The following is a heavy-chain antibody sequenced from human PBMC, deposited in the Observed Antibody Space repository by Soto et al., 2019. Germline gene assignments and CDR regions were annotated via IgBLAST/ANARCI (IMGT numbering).Heavy chain of an antibody. Sequence: SETLSLTCTVSGGSISSYYWSWIRQPPGKGLEWIGYIYYSGSTNYNPSLKSRVTISVDTSKNQFSLKLSSVTAADTAVYYCARDREDYGYYPYPAYYYYYTDAWRNGTTVTVSS. CDR2: IYYSGST. CDR3: ARDREDYGYYPYPAYYYYYTDA. J-gene: IGHJ6*03. V-gene: IGHV4-59*01. D-gene: IGHD4-17*01. CDR1: GGSISSYY.